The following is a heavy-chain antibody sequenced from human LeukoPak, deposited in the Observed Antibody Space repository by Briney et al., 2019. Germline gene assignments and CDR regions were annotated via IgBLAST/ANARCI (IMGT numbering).Heavy chain of an antibody. D-gene: IGHD6-13*01. Sequence: ASVKVSCKASGGTFSSYAISWVRQAPGQGLEWMGWINPNSGGRNYPQKFQGRVTMTRDTSIGTVYMELNRLSSDDTAVYYCARRNIAAGGTLDYWGQGTLVTVSS. CDR1: GGTFSSYA. V-gene: IGHV1-2*02. CDR3: ARRNIAAGGTLDY. J-gene: IGHJ4*02. CDR2: INPNSGGR.